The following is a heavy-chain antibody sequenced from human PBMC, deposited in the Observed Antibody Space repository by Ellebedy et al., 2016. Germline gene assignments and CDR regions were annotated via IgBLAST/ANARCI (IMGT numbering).Heavy chain of an antibody. Sequence: GESLKISCAASGLTLSDAWMNWVRQAPGKGLEWVGLIKSKPDGGAIRYAAPVKERFTISRDDSQNTLYLQMSSLRTDDTAVYYCVTEISGAFHIWGQGTMVTVSS. CDR3: VTEISGAFHI. CDR2: IKSKPDGGAI. CDR1: GLTLSDAW. V-gene: IGHV3-15*07. J-gene: IGHJ3*02. D-gene: IGHD2/OR15-2a*01.